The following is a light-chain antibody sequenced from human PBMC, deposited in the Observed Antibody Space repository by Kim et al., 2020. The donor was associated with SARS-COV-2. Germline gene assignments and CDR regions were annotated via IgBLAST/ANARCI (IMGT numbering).Light chain of an antibody. Sequence: GDRVTITCQASQDISNYLNWYQQKPGKAPKLLIYDASNLETGVPSRFSGSGSGTDFTFTISSLQPEDIATYYCQQYTSGFTFGPGTKVD. V-gene: IGKV1-33*01. J-gene: IGKJ3*01. CDR3: QQYTSGFT. CDR2: DAS. CDR1: QDISNY.